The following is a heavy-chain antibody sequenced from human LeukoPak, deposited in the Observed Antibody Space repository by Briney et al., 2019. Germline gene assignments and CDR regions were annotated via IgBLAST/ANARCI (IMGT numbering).Heavy chain of an antibody. CDR3: AREIQLWLSWGSDYYGMDV. D-gene: IGHD5-18*01. CDR1: GDSFSSNSAA. V-gene: IGHV6-1*01. J-gene: IGHJ6*02. CDR2: TYYRSKLYN. Sequence: SQTLSLTCALSGDSFSSNSAAWNWVRQSPSRGLEWLGSTYYRSKLYNDYAVSVKSQITIHPDPSKNQFSLQLNSVTPQDTAVYYCAREIQLWLSWGSDYYGMDVWGQGTTVTVSS.